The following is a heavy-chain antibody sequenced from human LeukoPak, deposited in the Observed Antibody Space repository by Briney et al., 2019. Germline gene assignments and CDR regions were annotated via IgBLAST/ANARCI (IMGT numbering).Heavy chain of an antibody. Sequence: PGGSLRLSCAASGFPFSSYWMSWVRQAPGKGLEWVANIKQDGSEKYYVDSVKGRFTISRDNAKNSLYLQMNSLRAEDTAVYYCARELSSSWSYYFDYWGQGTLVTVSS. V-gene: IGHV3-7*01. D-gene: IGHD6-13*01. CDR1: GFPFSSYW. J-gene: IGHJ4*02. CDR3: ARELSSSWSYYFDY. CDR2: IKQDGSEK.